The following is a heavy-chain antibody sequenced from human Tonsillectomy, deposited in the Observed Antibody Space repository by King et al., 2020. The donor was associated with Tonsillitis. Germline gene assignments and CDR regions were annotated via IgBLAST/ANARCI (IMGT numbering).Heavy chain of an antibody. CDR3: ARDGNYFQGNWFDP. V-gene: IGHV1-2*02. Sequence: QLVQSGAEVKKPGASVRVSCKASGYSFPGYYIHWVRQAPGQGLEWMGWINPNSGGTNYAQKFQGRVTMTRDTSISTAYMELSRLRFDDTAVYYCARDGNYFQGNWFDPWGQGTLVTVSS. CDR1: GYSFPGYY. D-gene: IGHD2/OR15-2a*01. J-gene: IGHJ5*02. CDR2: INPNSGGT.